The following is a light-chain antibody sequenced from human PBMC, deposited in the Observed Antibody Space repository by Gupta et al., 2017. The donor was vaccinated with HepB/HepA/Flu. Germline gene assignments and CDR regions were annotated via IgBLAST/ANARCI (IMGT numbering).Light chain of an antibody. CDR1: QSISSY. CDR3: QQSYSTPCS. CDR2: AAS. J-gene: IGKJ2*04. Sequence: DIQMTQSLPSLSASVGDRVTITCRASQSISSYLNWYQQKPGKAPKLLIYAASSLQSGVPSRFSGSGSGTDFTLTISSLQPEDFATYYCQQSYSTPCSFGQGTKLEIK. V-gene: IGKV1-39*01.